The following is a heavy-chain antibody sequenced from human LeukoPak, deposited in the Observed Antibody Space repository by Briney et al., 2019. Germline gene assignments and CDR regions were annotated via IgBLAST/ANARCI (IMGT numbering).Heavy chain of an antibody. CDR2: INPNSGGT. CDR1: GYTFTGYY. D-gene: IGHD3-10*01. CDR3: ARGSRFGDRCDMDY. Sequence: GASVKVSCKASGYTFTGYYMHWVRQAPGQGLELMGWINPNSGGTNYAQKFQGRVTMTRDTSISTAYMELSRLRSDDTAVYYCARGSRFGDRCDMDYWGQGTLVTVSS. J-gene: IGHJ4*02. V-gene: IGHV1-2*02.